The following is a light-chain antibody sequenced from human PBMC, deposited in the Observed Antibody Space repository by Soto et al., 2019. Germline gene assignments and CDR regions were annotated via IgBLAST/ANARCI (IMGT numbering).Light chain of an antibody. Sequence: QAVVTQPPSASGTPGQRVSISCSGSSSNIGNNPVNWYQHVPGTAPKLLMYTYDERPSGVPDRFSGSKSGTSASLAISGLQSEDEADYYCAAWDDSLNGLDVFGTGTKLTVL. V-gene: IGLV1-44*01. CDR1: SSNIGNNP. CDR3: AAWDDSLNGLDV. CDR2: TYD. J-gene: IGLJ1*01.